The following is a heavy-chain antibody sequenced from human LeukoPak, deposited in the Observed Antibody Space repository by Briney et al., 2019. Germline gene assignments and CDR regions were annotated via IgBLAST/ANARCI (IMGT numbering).Heavy chain of an antibody. Sequence: SETLSLTCTVSGGSISSYYWSWIRQPPGKGLEWIGYIYHTGSTLNNPSLRSRLTISIDTSKNQFSLKLSSVTAAGTAVYYCAKVGWFGDWYFDLWRRGTLVTVSS. J-gene: IGHJ2*01. V-gene: IGHV4-59*12. D-gene: IGHD3-10*01. CDR1: GGSISSYY. CDR2: IYHTGST. CDR3: AKVGWFGDWYFDL.